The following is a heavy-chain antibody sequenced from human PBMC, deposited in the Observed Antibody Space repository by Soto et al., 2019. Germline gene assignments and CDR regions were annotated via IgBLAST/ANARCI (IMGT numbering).Heavy chain of an antibody. CDR2: ISGDGGTT. Sequence: EVQLLQSGGELVQPGESLRLSCAASGFIFNKYAMTWVRQAPGKGLEWVSAISGDGGTTYYADSVKGRFTISRDNSKNTLFLPINSLRDEDTALYYCAPPKVTSSGSSDYWGQGTLVTVSS. V-gene: IGHV3-23*01. CDR1: GFIFNKYA. CDR3: APPKVTSSGSSDY. J-gene: IGHJ4*02. D-gene: IGHD6-19*01.